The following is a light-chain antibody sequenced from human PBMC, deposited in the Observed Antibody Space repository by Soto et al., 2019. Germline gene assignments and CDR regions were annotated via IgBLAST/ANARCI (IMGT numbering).Light chain of an antibody. CDR2: EVS. CDR3: SSYTSSSTPCV. CDR1: SSDVGGYNY. J-gene: IGLJ1*01. Sequence: QSVLTQPASVSGSPGQSITISCTGTSSDVGGYNYVSWYQQHPGKAPKLMIDEVSNRPSGVSNRFSGSKSGNTASLTISGLQAEDEADYYCSSYTSSSTPCVFGTGTKVTVL. V-gene: IGLV2-14*01.